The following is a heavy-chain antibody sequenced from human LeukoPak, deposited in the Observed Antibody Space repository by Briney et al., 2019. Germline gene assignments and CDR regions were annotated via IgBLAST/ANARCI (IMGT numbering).Heavy chain of an antibody. CDR3: ASLPAHDDYYDSSGHDY. CDR1: GYTFTGYY. V-gene: IGHV1-2*02. D-gene: IGHD3-22*01. Sequence: GASVKVSCKASGYTFTGYYMHWVRQAPGQGLEWMGWINPNSGGTNYAQKFQGRVTMTRDTSISTAYMELSRLRSDDTAVYYCASLPAHDDYYDSSGHDYWGQGTLVTVSS. CDR2: INPNSGGT. J-gene: IGHJ4*02.